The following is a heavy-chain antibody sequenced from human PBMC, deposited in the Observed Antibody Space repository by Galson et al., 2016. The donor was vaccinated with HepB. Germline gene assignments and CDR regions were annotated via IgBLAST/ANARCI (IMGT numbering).Heavy chain of an antibody. Sequence: SLRLSCAASGFIFNDYAMYWVRQPPGKGLEWVATIGGFGGDIDYLDSVKGRFTISRDNARNSLYLQMTSLRDEDTALYYCAKGGVGGFHAFATWGQGTMVTVSS. D-gene: IGHD3-10*01. J-gene: IGHJ3*02. V-gene: IGHV3-9*01. CDR2: IGGFGGDI. CDR1: GFIFNDYA. CDR3: AKGGVGGFHAFAT.